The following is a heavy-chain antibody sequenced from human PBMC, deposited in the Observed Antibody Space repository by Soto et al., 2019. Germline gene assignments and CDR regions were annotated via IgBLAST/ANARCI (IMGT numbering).Heavy chain of an antibody. D-gene: IGHD2-2*01. CDR2: IYHSGST. J-gene: IGHJ5*02. CDR1: GCSISRGGYS. V-gene: IGHV4-30-2*01. CDR3: ARVPDR. Sequence: QRQLQDSCSVLVRPSQTLSLTCAVSGCSISRGGYSWSWIRQPPGKGTEWIGYIYHSGSTYYNPSLKSRVTITVDRSKNQFSLKLSSVTAADMAVYYCARVPDRWGQGTLVTVSS.